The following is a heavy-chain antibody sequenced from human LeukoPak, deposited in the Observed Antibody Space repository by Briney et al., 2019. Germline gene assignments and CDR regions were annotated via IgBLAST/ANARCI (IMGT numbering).Heavy chain of an antibody. V-gene: IGHV1-18*01. CDR1: GYTFTSYS. D-gene: IGHD5-12*01. CDR3: ARLGGGYSGYDPYYFDS. Sequence: ASVKVSCKVSGYTFTSYSISWVRQAPGQGLEWMGWISAYNGNTNYAQKLQGRVTMTADTSMNTAYMELRSLRSDDTAVYYCARLGGGYSGYDPYYFDSWGQGTLVTVSS. J-gene: IGHJ4*02. CDR2: ISAYNGNT.